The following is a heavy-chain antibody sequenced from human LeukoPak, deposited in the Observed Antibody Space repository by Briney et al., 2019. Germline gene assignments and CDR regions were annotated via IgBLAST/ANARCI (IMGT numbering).Heavy chain of an antibody. CDR2: IYTSGST. CDR1: GGSISSGSYY. D-gene: IGHD2-21*01. Sequence: PSETLSLTCTLSGGSISSGSYYWSWIRQPAGKGLEWIGRIYTSGSTNYNPSLKSRVTISVDTSKNQFSLKLSSVTAADTAVYYCARGQAWPLLGRYYFDYWGQGTLVTVSS. CDR3: ARGQAWPLLGRYYFDY. V-gene: IGHV4-61*02. J-gene: IGHJ4*02.